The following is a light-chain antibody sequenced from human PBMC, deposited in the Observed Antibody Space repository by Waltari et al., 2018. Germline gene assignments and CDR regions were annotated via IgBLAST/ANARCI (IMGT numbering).Light chain of an antibody. CDR2: DVS. V-gene: IGLV2-11*01. CDR3: CSYAGSYTFVV. Sequence: HSALTQPRSVSGSPGPSVTISCTGTTTDVVGYNYVSWYQQQPGKTPKLMIHDVSKRPGGVHDRFSGSKAGNPDSLTISGLQAEDEADYYCCSYAGSYTFVVFGGGTKLTVL. J-gene: IGLJ2*01. CDR1: TTDVVGYNY.